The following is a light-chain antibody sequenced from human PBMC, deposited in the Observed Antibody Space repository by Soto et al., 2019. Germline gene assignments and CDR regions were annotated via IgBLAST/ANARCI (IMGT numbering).Light chain of an antibody. CDR1: SSDVGAYNY. Sequence: QSALTQPASVSGSLGQSITISCTGTSSDVGAYNYVSWFQQHPGKAPKVMIFEVSKRPSGVSNRFSGSKSGNMASLTISGLQAEDEGDYYCSSFTTTSTVLFGGGTKVTVL. CDR2: EVS. J-gene: IGLJ2*01. V-gene: IGLV2-14*01. CDR3: SSFTTTSTVL.